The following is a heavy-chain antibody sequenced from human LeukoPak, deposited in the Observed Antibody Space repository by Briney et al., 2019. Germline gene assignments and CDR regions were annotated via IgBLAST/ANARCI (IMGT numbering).Heavy chain of an antibody. CDR1: GGSISSYY. J-gene: IGHJ4*02. CDR2: IYYSGST. CDR3: ARDRFESFDY. D-gene: IGHD3-10*01. V-gene: IGHV4-59*01. Sequence: SETLSLTCTVSGGSISSYYWSWIRQPPGKGLEWIGYIYYSGSTNYNPSLKSRVTISVDTSKNQFSLKLSSVTAADTAVYYCARDRFESFDYWGQGTLVTVSS.